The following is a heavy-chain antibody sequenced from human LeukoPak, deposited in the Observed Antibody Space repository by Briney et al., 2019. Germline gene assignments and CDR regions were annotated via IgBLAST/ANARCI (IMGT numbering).Heavy chain of an antibody. V-gene: IGHV1-69*13. CDR1: GGTFSSYA. Sequence: GASVKVSCKASGGTFSSYAISWVRQAPGQGREGMGGIIPIFGTANYAQKFQGRVTITADESTSTAYMVLSSLRSEATAVYFCARVLGYSSSSVGWFDPWGQGTLVTVSS. CDR2: IIPIFGTA. J-gene: IGHJ5*02. D-gene: IGHD6-13*01. CDR3: ARVLGYSSSSVGWFDP.